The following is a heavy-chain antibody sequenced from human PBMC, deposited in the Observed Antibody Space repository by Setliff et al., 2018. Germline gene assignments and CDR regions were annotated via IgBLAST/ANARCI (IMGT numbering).Heavy chain of an antibody. CDR1: GFPFSSYE. D-gene: IGHD2-15*01. V-gene: IGHV3-48*03. CDR2: ISGSGTII. J-gene: IGHJ4*02. CDR3: ARGAQVVVEAPVDN. Sequence: HPGGSLRLSCAASGFPFSSYEMNWVRQAPGKGLEWISHISGSGTIIYYADSVKGRFTISRDNAKNSLYLQMNSLRAEDTAIYYCARGAQVVVEAPVDNWGQGTLVTVSS.